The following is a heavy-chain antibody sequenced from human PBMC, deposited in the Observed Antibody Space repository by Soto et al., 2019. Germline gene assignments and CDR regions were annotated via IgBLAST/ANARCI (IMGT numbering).Heavy chain of an antibody. V-gene: IGHV5-51*01. Sequence: GESLKISCKGSGYSFTNYWIGWVRQMPGKGLEWMGIIYPGDSDTRYSPSFQGQVTISADKSISTAYLQWSSLKASGTAIYYCARLAHDSSGALYYFDSWGQGTLVTVSS. D-gene: IGHD3-22*01. J-gene: IGHJ4*02. CDR2: IYPGDSDT. CDR3: ARLAHDSSGALYYFDS. CDR1: GYSFTNYW.